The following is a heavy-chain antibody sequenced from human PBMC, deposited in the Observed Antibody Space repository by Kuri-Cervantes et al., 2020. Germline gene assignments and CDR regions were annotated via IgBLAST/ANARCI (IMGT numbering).Heavy chain of an antibody. CDR1: GYSFTTYW. CDR3: ARQAEVEFDY. Sequence: KVSCKGSGYSFTTYWIGWVRQMSGKGLEWMGIIYPGDSDTRYSPSFKGQVTISADKSISTAYLQWSSLKASDTAMYYCARQAEVEFDYWGQGTLVTVSS. CDR2: IYPGDSDT. J-gene: IGHJ4*02. V-gene: IGHV5-51*01. D-gene: IGHD2-15*01.